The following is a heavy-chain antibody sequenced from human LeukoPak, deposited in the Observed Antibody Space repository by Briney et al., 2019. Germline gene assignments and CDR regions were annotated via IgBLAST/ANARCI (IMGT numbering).Heavy chain of an antibody. J-gene: IGHJ4*02. Sequence: PGGSLRLSCAVSGFIFSDYYMSWIRQAPGKGLEWVSYISHSGTTIYYADSVKGRFTISRDNAKNSLYLQMNSLRGEDTAVYYCARDCSATGGHDYWGQGTLVTVSS. CDR2: ISHSGTTI. CDR3: ARDCSATGGHDY. D-gene: IGHD2-15*01. CDR1: GFIFSDYY. V-gene: IGHV3-11*04.